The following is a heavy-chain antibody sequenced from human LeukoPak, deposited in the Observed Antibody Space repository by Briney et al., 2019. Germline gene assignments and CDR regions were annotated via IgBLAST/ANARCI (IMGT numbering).Heavy chain of an antibody. V-gene: IGHV4-39*01. D-gene: IGHD1-26*01. CDR1: GGSISSSSYY. Sequence: SETLSLTCTVSGGSISSSSYYWGWIRQPPGKGLEWIGSIYYSGSTYYNPSLKSRVTISVDTSKNQFSLKLSSVTAADTAVYYCARHGRRAWELPYFDYWGQGTLVTVSS. CDR3: ARHGRRAWELPYFDY. J-gene: IGHJ4*02. CDR2: IYYSGST.